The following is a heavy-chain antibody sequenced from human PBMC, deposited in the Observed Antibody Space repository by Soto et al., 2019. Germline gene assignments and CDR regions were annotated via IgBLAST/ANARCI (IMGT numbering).Heavy chain of an antibody. CDR3: AREVPYYYDSSGSPPRYYYYGMDV. Sequence: SETLSLTCTVSGGSISSGGYYWSWIRQHPGKGLEWIGYIYYSGSTYYNQSLKSRVTISVDTSKNHFSLKLSSVTAADTAVYYCAREVPYYYDSSGSPPRYYYYGMDVWGQGTTVTVSS. J-gene: IGHJ6*02. CDR1: GGSISSGGYY. D-gene: IGHD3-22*01. V-gene: IGHV4-31*03. CDR2: IYYSGST.